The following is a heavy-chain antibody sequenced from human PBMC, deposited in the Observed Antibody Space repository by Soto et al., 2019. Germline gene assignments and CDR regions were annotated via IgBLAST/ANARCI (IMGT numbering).Heavy chain of an antibody. V-gene: IGHV1-2*04. J-gene: IGHJ6*02. Sequence: ASVKVSCKASGYTFTGYYMHWVRQAPGQGLEWMGWINPNSGGTNYAQKFQGWVTMTRDTSISTAYMELSRLRSDDTAVYYCGRVAGYSYGPGRYYYGMDVWGQGTTVTVSS. D-gene: IGHD5-18*01. CDR2: INPNSGGT. CDR1: GYTFTGYY. CDR3: GRVAGYSYGPGRYYYGMDV.